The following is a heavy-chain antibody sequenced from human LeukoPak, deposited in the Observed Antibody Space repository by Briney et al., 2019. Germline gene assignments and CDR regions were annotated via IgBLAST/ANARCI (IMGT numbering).Heavy chain of an antibody. V-gene: IGHV3-21*01. CDR1: GFTFSSYS. Sequence: GGFLRLSCAASGFTFSSYSMNWVRQAPGKGLEWVSSISSSSSYIYYADSVKGRFTISRDNAKNSLYLQMNSLRAEDTAVYYCARGGYCSSTSCYAEGVFDYWGQGTLVTVSS. D-gene: IGHD2-2*01. CDR3: ARGGYCSSTSCYAEGVFDY. J-gene: IGHJ4*02. CDR2: ISSSSSYI.